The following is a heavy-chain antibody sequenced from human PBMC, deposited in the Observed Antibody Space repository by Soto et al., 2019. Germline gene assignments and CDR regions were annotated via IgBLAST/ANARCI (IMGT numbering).Heavy chain of an antibody. J-gene: IGHJ6*02. CDR3: ARDHVVVVPAAITGDYYYGMDV. V-gene: IGHV1-69*01. CDR1: GGTFSSYA. Sequence: QVQLVQSGAEVKKPGSSVKVSCKASGGTFSSYAISWVRQAPGQGLEWMGGIIPIFGTANYAQKFQGRVTITADESTSTAYMELSSLRSEDTAVYYCARDHVVVVPAAITGDYYYGMDVWGQGTTVTVSS. D-gene: IGHD2-2*02. CDR2: IIPIFGTA.